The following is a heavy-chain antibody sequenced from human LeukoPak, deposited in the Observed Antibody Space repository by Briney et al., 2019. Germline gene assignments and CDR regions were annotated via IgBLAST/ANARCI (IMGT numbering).Heavy chain of an antibody. CDR2: IYYTGST. CDR3: ARHTSYGGNSAFGN. CDR1: GDSISSYY. J-gene: IGHJ4*02. Sequence: PSETLSLTCTVSGDSISSYYWSWIRQPPGKGLEWIGYIYYTGSTNYNPSLKSRVTMSVDTSKNQFSLKLSSVTAADTAVYYCARHTSYGGNSAFGNWGQGTLVIAST. V-gene: IGHV4-59*08. D-gene: IGHD4-23*01.